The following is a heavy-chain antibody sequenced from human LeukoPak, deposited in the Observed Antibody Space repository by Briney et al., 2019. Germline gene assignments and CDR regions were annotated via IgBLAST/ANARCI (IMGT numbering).Heavy chain of an antibody. CDR1: GFTFNDYA. D-gene: IGHD6-13*01. J-gene: IGHJ6*03. V-gene: IGHV3-20*04. CDR3: ARYSSSWYNMDV. CDR2: ISWDGGST. Sequence: GGSLRLSCAASGFTFNDYAMHWVRQAPGKGLEWVSIISWDGGSTGYADSVKGRFTISRDNAKNSLYLQMNSLRAEDTALYYCARYSSSWYNMDVWGKGTTVTVSS.